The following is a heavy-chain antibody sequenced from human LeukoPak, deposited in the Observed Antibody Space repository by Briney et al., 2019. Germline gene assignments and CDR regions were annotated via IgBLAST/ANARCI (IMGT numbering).Heavy chain of an antibody. CDR2: ISGGGVTT. CDR1: GFTSIAYA. CDR3: AKGGWLRQGADDY. V-gene: IGHV3-23*01. D-gene: IGHD5-12*01. Sequence: GGSLRLSCVGSGFTSIAYALTWARQAPGKGLEWVSGISGGGVTTYYADSVKGRFTISRDNSKNTVSLQMNTLRAEDTAVYYCAKGGWLRQGADDYWGQGTLVTVSS. J-gene: IGHJ4*02.